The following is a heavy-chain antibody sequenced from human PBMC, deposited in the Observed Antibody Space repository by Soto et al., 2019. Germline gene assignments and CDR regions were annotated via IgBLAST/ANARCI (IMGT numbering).Heavy chain of an antibody. Sequence: VQLVESGGGVVQPGRSLRLSCAASGFTFRTYGMYWVRQAPGKGLEWVAVIRYDASNKYYADSVKGRFTISRDNSENTRSLQMNSLRAEGTAVYYCARGRVAGGELALWGQGTLVTVSS. CDR1: GFTFRTYG. D-gene: IGHD6-19*01. V-gene: IGHV3-33*01. CDR3: ARGRVAGGELAL. J-gene: IGHJ4*02. CDR2: IRYDASNK.